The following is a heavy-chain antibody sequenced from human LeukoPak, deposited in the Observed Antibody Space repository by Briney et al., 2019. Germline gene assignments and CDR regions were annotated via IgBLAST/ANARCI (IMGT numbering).Heavy chain of an antibody. V-gene: IGHV1-2*02. CDR2: INPNSGGT. CDR3: AREDIVVVPAAIYGIYGMDV. J-gene: IGHJ6*02. Sequence: ASVKVSCKASGYTFTSYDINWVRQATGQGLEWMGWINPNSGGTNYAQKFQGGVTMTRDTSISTAYMELSRLRSDDTAVYYCAREDIVVVPAAIYGIYGMDVWGQGTTVTVSS. CDR1: GYTFTSYD. D-gene: IGHD2-2*01.